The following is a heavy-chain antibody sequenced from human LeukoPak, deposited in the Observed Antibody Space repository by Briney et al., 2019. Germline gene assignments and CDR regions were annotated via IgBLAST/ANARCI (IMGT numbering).Heavy chain of an antibody. CDR1: GYTFTDYY. J-gene: IGHJ4*02. CDR3: TRIFCNSTSCYHFDH. CDR2: INVNRGGT. Sequence: ASVKVSCKASGYTFTDYYMHWVRQAPGQGLEWMGWINVNRGGTNYAQKFRDRVTMTRDTSFSTAYMELSRLRSDDTAVYFCTRIFCNSTSCYHFDHWGQGTLVTVSS. V-gene: IGHV1-2*02. D-gene: IGHD2-2*01.